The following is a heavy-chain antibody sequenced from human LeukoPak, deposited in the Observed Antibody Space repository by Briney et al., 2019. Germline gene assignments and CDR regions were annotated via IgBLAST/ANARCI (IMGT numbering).Heavy chain of an antibody. V-gene: IGHV3-23*01. J-gene: IGHJ4*02. CDR3: AKVGYCSSTSCPPFEY. CDR1: GFTFSGYA. D-gene: IGHD2-2*01. CDR2: ISHSGADT. Sequence: GGSLRLSCAAFGFTFSGYAMSWVRQAPGKGLEYVSLISHSGADTYYADSVKGRFTISRDNSKSMLYLQMNSLRAEDTAVYYCAKVGYCSSTSCPPFEYWGQGTLVTVSS.